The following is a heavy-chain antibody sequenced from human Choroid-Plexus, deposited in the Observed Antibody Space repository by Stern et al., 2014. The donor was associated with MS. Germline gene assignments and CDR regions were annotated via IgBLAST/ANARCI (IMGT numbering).Heavy chain of an antibody. V-gene: IGHV3-30*18. CDR1: GFTFGSCA. Sequence: VQLVESGGGVVQPGRPLRLSCVASGFTFGSCAMHWVRPAPGTGLEWGAGVSYDGSNKYYAVSVKGRFTISRDNSQNTLYMQMSSLRPEDTAVYYCAKDRQYLTYFFDHWGQGSLVTVSS. CDR3: AKDRQYLTYFFDH. CDR2: VSYDGSNK. J-gene: IGHJ5*02. D-gene: IGHD2/OR15-2a*01.